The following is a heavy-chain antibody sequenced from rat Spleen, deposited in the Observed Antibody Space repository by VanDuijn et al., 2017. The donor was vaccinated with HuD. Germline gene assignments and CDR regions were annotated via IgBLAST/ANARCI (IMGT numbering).Heavy chain of an antibody. V-gene: IGHV5-25*01. CDR2: ISTGGGNT. CDR3: ASYAYYGYRSYFDS. D-gene: IGHD1-7*01. Sequence: EVQLVESGGGLVQPGRSMKLSCAASGFTFSNYYMAWVRQAPTKGLEWVASISTGGGNTYYRDSVKGRFTISRDNAKSTLYLQMDSLRFEDTATYYCASYAYYGYRSYFDSWGQGVMVTVSS. J-gene: IGHJ2*01. CDR1: GFTFSNYY.